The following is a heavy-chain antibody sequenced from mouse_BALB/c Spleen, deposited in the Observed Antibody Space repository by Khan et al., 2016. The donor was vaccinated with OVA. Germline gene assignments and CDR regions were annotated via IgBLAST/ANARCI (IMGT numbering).Heavy chain of an antibody. V-gene: IGHV3-1*02. J-gene: IGHJ3*01. CDR2: IHYGVNT. CDR1: GYSITSGYS. Sequence: QLQQSGPDLVKPSQSLSLTCTVTGYSITSGYSWHWIRQFPGNKLEWMGYIHYGVNTNYNPSLKSRIPITRDTSRTQFSLQLNSVTTEDNATECGARAGRWFPYWGQGTLVTVSA. CDR3: ARAGRWFPY.